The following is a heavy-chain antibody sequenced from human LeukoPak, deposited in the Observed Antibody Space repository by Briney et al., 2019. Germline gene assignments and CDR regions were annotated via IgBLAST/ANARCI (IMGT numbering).Heavy chain of an antibody. CDR2: ISYDGRNI. CDR3: AKGPLRGTAAAIDY. J-gene: IGHJ4*02. CDR1: GVTLYNYG. Sequence: GKSLRLSCAASGVTLYNYGMHWVRQAPGKGLEWVAVISYDGRNIHYPDSVKGRFTISRDISTDTLWLQMDSLRTEDTAVYYCAKGPLRGTAAAIDYWGQGPLVTVSS. D-gene: IGHD2-2*01. V-gene: IGHV3-30*18.